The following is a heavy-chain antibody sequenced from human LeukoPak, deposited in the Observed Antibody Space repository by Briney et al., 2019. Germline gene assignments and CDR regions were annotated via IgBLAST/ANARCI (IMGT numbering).Heavy chain of an antibody. V-gene: IGHV3-23*01. CDR3: AKGGDSYGYEPDYYYYGMDV. CDR1: GFTFSSYA. J-gene: IGHJ6*02. D-gene: IGHD5-18*01. CDR2: ISGSGGST. Sequence: GGSLRLSCAASGFTFSSYAMSWVRQAPGKGLEWVSAISGSGGSTYYADSVKGRFTISRDNSKITLYPQMNSLRAEDTAVYYCAKGGDSYGYEPDYYYYGMDVWGQGTTVTVSS.